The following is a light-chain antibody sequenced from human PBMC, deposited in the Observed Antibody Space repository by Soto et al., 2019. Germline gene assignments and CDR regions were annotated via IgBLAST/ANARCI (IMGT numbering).Light chain of an antibody. CDR2: DVS. J-gene: IGLJ1*01. CDR3: NSYTSTNTYV. V-gene: IGLV2-14*03. Sequence: QSALTQPASVSGSPGQAITISFSGTSSDVGAFNYVSWYQQHPGKAPKLMIYDVSNRPSGVSNRFSGSKSGNTATLTISGLRAEDEADYYCNSYTSTNTYVFGTGTKLTVL. CDR1: SSDVGAFNY.